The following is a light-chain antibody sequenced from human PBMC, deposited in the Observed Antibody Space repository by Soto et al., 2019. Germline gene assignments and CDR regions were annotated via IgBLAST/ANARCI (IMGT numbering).Light chain of an antibody. Sequence: DIQMTQSPSSVSASVGDRVTITCRASQSINNLLAWYQQKPGKDPKFLIYDVSTLESGVPSRFSGSGSGTEFTLTISRLQPEDFATYDCQQYDSYTLTFGGGTKVDIK. CDR2: DVS. CDR3: QQYDSYTLT. CDR1: QSINNL. V-gene: IGKV1-5*01. J-gene: IGKJ4*01.